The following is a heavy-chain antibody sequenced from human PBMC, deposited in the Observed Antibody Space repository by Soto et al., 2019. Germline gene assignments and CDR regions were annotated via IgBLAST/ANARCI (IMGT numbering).Heavy chain of an antibody. CDR1: GYTFTSYG. J-gene: IGHJ4*02. CDR3: ARRVPNIAAAGSDYYFDY. V-gene: IGHV1-18*01. CDR2: ISAYNGNT. Sequence: ASVKVSCKASGYTFTSYGISWVRQAPGQGLEWMGWISAYNGNTNYAQKLQGRVTMTTDTSTSTAYMELRSLRSDDTAVYYCARRVPNIAAAGSDYYFDYWGQGTLVPVSS. D-gene: IGHD6-13*01.